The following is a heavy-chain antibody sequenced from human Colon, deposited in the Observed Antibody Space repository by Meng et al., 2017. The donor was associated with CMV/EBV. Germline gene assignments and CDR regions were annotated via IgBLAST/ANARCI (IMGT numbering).Heavy chain of an antibody. CDR2: INTDGSRT. CDR3: ARICSGATCAVGN. J-gene: IGHJ4*02. CDR1: GFTFSSYW. Sequence: CAASGFTFSSYWMHWVRQAPGKGLVWVSRINTDGSRTDYADSVKGRFTISRDNAKNTLYLQMTSLRAEDTAVYYCARICSGATCAVGNWGQGTLVTVSS. V-gene: IGHV3-74*01. D-gene: IGHD2-15*01.